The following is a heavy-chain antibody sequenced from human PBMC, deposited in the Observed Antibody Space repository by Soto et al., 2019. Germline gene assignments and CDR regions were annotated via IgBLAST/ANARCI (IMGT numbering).Heavy chain of an antibody. CDR3: AREASQTGVHFDY. J-gene: IGHJ4*02. D-gene: IGHD1-1*01. V-gene: IGHV3-7*03. CDR1: GFTFSSYW. CDR2: IKQDGSEK. Sequence: GGSLRLSCAASGFTFSSYWMSWVRQAPGKGLGWVANIKQDGSEKYYVDSVKGRFTISRDNAKNSLYLQMNSLRAEDTAVYYCAREASQTGVHFDYWGQGTLVTVSS.